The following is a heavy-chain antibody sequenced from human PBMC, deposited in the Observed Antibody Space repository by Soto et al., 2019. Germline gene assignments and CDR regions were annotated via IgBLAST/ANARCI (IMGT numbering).Heavy chain of an antibody. CDR3: ARHPSFHSNPFFWFDP. CDR1: GGSIYSSSYY. Sequence: SETLSLTCTVSGGSIYSSSYYWGWIRQPPGKGLEWIGSIFYSGSTYHNPSLKSRATISVDTSKNQFSLRLSSVTAADTAVYYCARHPSFHSNPFFWFDPWGQGTLVTVSS. V-gene: IGHV4-39*01. D-gene: IGHD4-4*01. J-gene: IGHJ5*02. CDR2: IFYSGST.